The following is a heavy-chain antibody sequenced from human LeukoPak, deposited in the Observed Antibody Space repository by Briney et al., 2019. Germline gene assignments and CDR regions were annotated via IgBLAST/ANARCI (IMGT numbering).Heavy chain of an antibody. D-gene: IGHD1-1*01. CDR1: GFTFSNYA. CDR3: FFPGVTGKVY. CDR2: ISSDGRNK. Sequence: GRSLRLSCAASGFTFSNYAMYWVRQAPGKGLEWVAVISSDGRNKYYADSVKGRFTISRDNSKNTLYLQMNSLRAEDTAVYYCFFPGVTGKVYWGQGTLVTVSS. V-gene: IGHV3-30*04. J-gene: IGHJ4*02.